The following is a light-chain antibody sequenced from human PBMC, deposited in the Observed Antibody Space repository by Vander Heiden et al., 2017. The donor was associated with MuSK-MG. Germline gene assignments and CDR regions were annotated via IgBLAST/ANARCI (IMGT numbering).Light chain of an antibody. V-gene: IGKV3-20*01. J-gene: IGKJ1*01. CDR2: GAS. Sequence: EIVLTQSPGTLSLSPGERATLSCRASQSVSSSYLAWYQQKRGQSPRLLIYGASSRATGIPDRFSGSGSGTDFTLTITRLEPEDFAVYFCQQDETSLWTVGQGTKVEVK. CDR3: QQDETSLWT. CDR1: QSVSSSY.